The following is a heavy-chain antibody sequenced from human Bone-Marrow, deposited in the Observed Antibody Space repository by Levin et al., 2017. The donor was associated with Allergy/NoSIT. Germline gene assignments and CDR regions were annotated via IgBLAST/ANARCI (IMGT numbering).Heavy chain of an antibody. CDR3: SSSSWDAFDI. D-gene: IGHD6-6*01. CDR2: IYYSGST. Sequence: SQTLSLTCTVSGGSIRSGGYYWSWIRQHPGKGLEWIGYIYYSGSTYYNPSLKSRVTISVDTSKNQFSLKLSSVTAADTAVYYCSSSSWDAFDIWGQGTMVTVSS. J-gene: IGHJ3*02. V-gene: IGHV4-31*03. CDR1: GGSIRSGGYY.